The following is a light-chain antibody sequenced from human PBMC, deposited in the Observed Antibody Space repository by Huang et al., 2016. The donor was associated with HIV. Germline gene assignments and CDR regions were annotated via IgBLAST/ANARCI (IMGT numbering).Light chain of an antibody. V-gene: IGKV1-27*01. CDR1: QGISHY. CDR2: AAS. J-gene: IGKJ4*01. CDR3: QKYNSAPLT. Sequence: DIQMTQSPSSLSASVGDRVTITCRASQGISHYLAWYQQKPGKVPKLLIYAASTLQSGVPSRFSGSGSGTDFTLTINSLQPEDVATYYCQKYNSAPLTFGEGTKVEIK.